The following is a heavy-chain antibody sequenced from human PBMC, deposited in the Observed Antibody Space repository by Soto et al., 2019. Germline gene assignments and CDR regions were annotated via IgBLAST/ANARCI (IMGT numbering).Heavy chain of an antibody. Sequence: SVKVSCKASGGTFSSYAISWVRQAPGQGLEWMGGIIPIFGTANYAQKFQGRVTITADESTSTAYMELSSLRSEDTAVYYCARDLYGAKNTMVRGVIISYWGQGTLVTVS. V-gene: IGHV1-69*13. D-gene: IGHD3-10*01. CDR2: IIPIFGTA. CDR1: GGTFSSYA. J-gene: IGHJ4*02. CDR3: ARDLYGAKNTMVRGVIISY.